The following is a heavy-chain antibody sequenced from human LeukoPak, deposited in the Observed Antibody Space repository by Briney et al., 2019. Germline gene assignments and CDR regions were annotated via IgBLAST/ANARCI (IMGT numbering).Heavy chain of an antibody. CDR3: ARARYNWLFDY. CDR1: GYTFTSYG. J-gene: IGHJ4*02. CDR2: IFPIFGTA. D-gene: IGHD1-20*01. Sequence: ASVKVSCKASGYTFTSYGISWARQAPGQGLEWMGRIFPIFGTANYAQKFQGRVTITTDESTSTAYMELSSLRSEDTAVYYCARARYNWLFDYWGQGTLVTVSS. V-gene: IGHV1-69*05.